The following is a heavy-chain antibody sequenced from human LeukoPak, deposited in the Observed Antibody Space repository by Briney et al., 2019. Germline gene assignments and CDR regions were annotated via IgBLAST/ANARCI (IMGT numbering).Heavy chain of an antibody. CDR3: ARGLLRDGYTYTYSFDY. Sequence: GGSLRLSCAASGFTVSTNYMNWVRQALGRGLGWVSVVYMGGTTYYADCVKGRFTISRDSTKNTIYLQMNNLRAEDTAVYYCARGLLRDGYTYTYSFDYWGQGALVTVSS. CDR2: VYMGGTT. CDR1: GFTVSTNY. J-gene: IGHJ4*02. V-gene: IGHV3-66*01. D-gene: IGHD5-18*01.